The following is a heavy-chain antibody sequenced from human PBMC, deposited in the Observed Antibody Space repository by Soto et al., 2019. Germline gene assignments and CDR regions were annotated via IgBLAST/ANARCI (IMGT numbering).Heavy chain of an antibody. CDR3: ARLPGYSSSWTLGWFDP. V-gene: IGHV4-39*02. Sequence: QLQLQESGPGLVKPSETLSLTCTVSGGSISSSSYYWGWIRQPPGKGLEWIGSIYYSGSTYYNPSLKSRVTTSVDTSKNHFSLKLSSVTAADTAVYYCARLPGYSSSWTLGWFDPWGQGTLVTVSS. CDR1: GGSISSSSYY. D-gene: IGHD6-13*01. J-gene: IGHJ5*02. CDR2: IYYSGST.